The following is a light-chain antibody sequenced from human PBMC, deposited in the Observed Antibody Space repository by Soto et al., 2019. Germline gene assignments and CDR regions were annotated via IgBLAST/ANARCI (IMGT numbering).Light chain of an antibody. Sequence: DIVMTQSPDSLAVSLGERATINCKSSQSVLYSSNNRNYLLWYQQKPGQPPKLLFYWASTRESGVPDRFSGSGSGTDFTLTISSLQAEDVGVYYCQQHYSSPFTFGPGTKVDIK. CDR2: WAS. CDR3: QQHYSSPFT. V-gene: IGKV4-1*01. CDR1: QSVLYSSNNRNY. J-gene: IGKJ3*01.